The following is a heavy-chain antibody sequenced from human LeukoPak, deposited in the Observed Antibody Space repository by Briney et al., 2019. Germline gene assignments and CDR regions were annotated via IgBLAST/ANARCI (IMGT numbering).Heavy chain of an antibody. D-gene: IGHD2-2*02. J-gene: IGHJ4*02. CDR3: TRVYCSSTSCYRVLGFDY. V-gene: IGHV3-49*04. Sequence: GRSLSLSCTASGFTFGDYAMSWVRQAPGKGLEWVGFVRSKAYGGTTEYAAAVKGRFTISRDDSQSIAYLQMTSLKTEDTAVYYCTRVYCSSTSCYRVLGFDYWGQGTLVTVSP. CDR1: GFTFGDYA. CDR2: VRSKAYGGTT.